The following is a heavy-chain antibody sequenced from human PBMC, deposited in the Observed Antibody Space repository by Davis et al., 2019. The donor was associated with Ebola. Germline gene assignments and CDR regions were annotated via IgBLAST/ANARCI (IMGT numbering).Heavy chain of an antibody. CDR1: GGSFSGYY. CDR3: ARGGVAARRDYYYYYGMDV. J-gene: IGHJ6*02. V-gene: IGHV4-34*01. D-gene: IGHD6-6*01. Sequence: GSLRLSCAVYGGSFSGYYWSWIRQPPGKGLEWIGEINHSGSTNYNPSLKSRVTISVDTSKNQFSLKLSSVTAADTAVYYCARGGVAARRDYYYYYGMDVWGQGTTVTVSS. CDR2: INHSGST.